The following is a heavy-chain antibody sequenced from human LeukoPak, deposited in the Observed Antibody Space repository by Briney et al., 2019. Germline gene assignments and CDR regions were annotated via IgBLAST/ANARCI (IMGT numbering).Heavy chain of an antibody. D-gene: IGHD5-24*01. J-gene: IGHJ1*01. CDR2: ISGGGITT. CDR3: ARDLDDYNGLPPFFQH. Sequence: GGSLRLSCAASGFTVSSTYMSWVRQAPGKGLEWVSTISGGGITTYSADSVKGRFTISRDNSKNTLYLQMNSLRAEDTAVYYCARDLDDYNGLPPFFQHWGQGTLVTVSS. V-gene: IGHV3-23*01. CDR1: GFTVSSTY.